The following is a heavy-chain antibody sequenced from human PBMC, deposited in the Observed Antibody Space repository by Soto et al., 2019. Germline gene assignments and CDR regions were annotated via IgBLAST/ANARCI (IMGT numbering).Heavy chain of an antibody. V-gene: IGHV1-18*04. CDR3: ATDILAAAGQGGFDY. J-gene: IGHJ4*02. CDR2: ISAYNGNT. CDR1: GYTFTSYG. Sequence: QVQLVQSGAEVKKPGASVKVSCKASGYTFTSYGISWVRQAPGQGLEWMGWISAYNGNTNYAQKLQGRVTMTTDTSTSTAYLELRSLRFDDTAVYYCATDILAAAGQGGFDYWGQGTLVTVSS. D-gene: IGHD6-13*01.